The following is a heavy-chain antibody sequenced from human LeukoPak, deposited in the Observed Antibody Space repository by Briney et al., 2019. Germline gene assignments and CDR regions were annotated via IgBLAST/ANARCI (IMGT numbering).Heavy chain of an antibody. V-gene: IGHV3-23*01. CDR1: GFTFTSYE. CDR2: IRSNGETV. CDR3: AKGQELDDGVFDS. J-gene: IGHJ4*02. Sequence: GGSLRLSCAASGFTFTSYEMNWVRNAPGQGLEWVSAIRSNGETVYNADSVKGRFTVSRDNSRQTLFLQMSSLRGEDTATYYCAKGQELDDGVFDSWGQGTLVTVSS. D-gene: IGHD1-1*01.